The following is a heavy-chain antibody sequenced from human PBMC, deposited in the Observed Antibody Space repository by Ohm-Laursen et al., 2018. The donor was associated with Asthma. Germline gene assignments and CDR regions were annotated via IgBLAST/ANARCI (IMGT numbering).Heavy chain of an antibody. V-gene: IGHV3-64D*08. CDR3: VKGVGDYDFWSGPVFDY. CDR2: ISSNGGGT. D-gene: IGHD3-3*01. J-gene: IGHJ4*02. Sequence: SLRLSCAASGFTFSSYAMHWVRQAPGKGLEYVSAISSNGGGTYYADSVKGRFTISRDNSKNTLYLQMSSLRAEDTAVYYCVKGVGDYDFWSGPVFDYWGQGTLVTVSS. CDR1: GFTFSSYA.